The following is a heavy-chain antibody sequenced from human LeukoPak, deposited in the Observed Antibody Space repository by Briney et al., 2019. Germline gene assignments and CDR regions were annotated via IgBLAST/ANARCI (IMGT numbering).Heavy chain of an antibody. D-gene: IGHD3-22*01. Sequence: GGSLRLSCEASGFTFSNYGIHWVRQAPGKGLEWVAFIWYDGSNKYYADSVKGRFTISRDNSKNTLYLQMNSLRAEDTAVYYCARDDSSGYSYYWGQGTLVTVSS. CDR1: GFTFSNYG. J-gene: IGHJ4*02. CDR2: IWYDGSNK. CDR3: ARDDSSGYSYY. V-gene: IGHV3-33*01.